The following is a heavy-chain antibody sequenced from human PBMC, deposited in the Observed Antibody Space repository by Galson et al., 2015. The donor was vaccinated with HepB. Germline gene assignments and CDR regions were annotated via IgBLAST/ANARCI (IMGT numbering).Heavy chain of an antibody. D-gene: IGHD3-3*01. CDR3: ARGSHFSYDFWSGYWFYFDY. CDR2: IYSGGST. V-gene: IGHV3-53*01. CDR1: GFTVSSNY. Sequence: SLRLSCAASGFTVSSNYMSWVRQAPGKGLEWVSVIYSGGSTYYADSVKGRFTISRDNSKNTLYLQMNSLRAEDTAVYYCARGSHFSYDFWSGYWFYFDYWGQGTLVTVSS. J-gene: IGHJ4*02.